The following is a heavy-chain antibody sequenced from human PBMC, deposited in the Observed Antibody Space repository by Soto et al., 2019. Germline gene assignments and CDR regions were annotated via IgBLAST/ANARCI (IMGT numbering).Heavy chain of an antibody. J-gene: IGHJ4*02. CDR1: GFTSTNYW. CDR2: ISPDGTST. Sequence: GSLRLSCVASGFTSTNYWIHWVRQAPGEGLVWVSRISPDGTSTTYADSVKGRFTISRDNAMNAVSLYMNSLRADDTGVYYCARGVNGNHGLFDCWGLGTLVTVSS. CDR3: ARGVNGNHGLFDC. V-gene: IGHV3-74*03. D-gene: IGHD1-20*01.